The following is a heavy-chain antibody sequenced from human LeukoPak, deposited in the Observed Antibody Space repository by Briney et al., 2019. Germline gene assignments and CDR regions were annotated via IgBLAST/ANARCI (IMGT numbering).Heavy chain of an antibody. CDR2: IIPIFGTA. J-gene: IGHJ3*02. Sequence: ASVNVSCKASGGTFSSYAISWVRQAPGQGLEWMGGIIPIFGTANYAQKFQGRVTITADESTSTAYMELSSLRSEDTAVYYCARGLTYYYGSGSYIVDAFDIWGQGTMVTVSS. V-gene: IGHV1-69*01. D-gene: IGHD3-10*01. CDR3: ARGLTYYYGSGSYIVDAFDI. CDR1: GGTFSSYA.